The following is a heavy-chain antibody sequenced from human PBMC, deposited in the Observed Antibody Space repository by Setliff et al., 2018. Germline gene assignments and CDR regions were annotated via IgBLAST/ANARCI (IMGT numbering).Heavy chain of an antibody. CDR3: ARRGERFFNWFDP. CDR2: IYPGNADT. Sequence: GESLKISCKGSGYSFTDYWIAWVRQTPGKGLEWMGTIYPGNADTRYSPSFQGQVTISTDTSINTAFLQWNNLKASDTAVYSCARRGERFFNWFDPWGQGTLVTVSS. D-gene: IGHD2-21*01. V-gene: IGHV5-51*01. J-gene: IGHJ5*02. CDR1: GYSFTDYW.